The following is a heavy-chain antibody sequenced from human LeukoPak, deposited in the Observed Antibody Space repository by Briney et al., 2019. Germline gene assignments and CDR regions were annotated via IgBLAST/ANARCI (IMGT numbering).Heavy chain of an antibody. Sequence: PGGSLRLSCAASGFTFTTYAMSWVRQAPGKGLEWVSGISGTGGSTFYADSVKGRFTISIDKSKNMLYLEMNSLRAEDMAVYYCAKTYSSSWYIFDYWGQGTLVTVSS. J-gene: IGHJ4*02. V-gene: IGHV3-23*01. CDR2: ISGTGGST. CDR3: AKTYSSSWYIFDY. D-gene: IGHD6-13*01. CDR1: GFTFTTYA.